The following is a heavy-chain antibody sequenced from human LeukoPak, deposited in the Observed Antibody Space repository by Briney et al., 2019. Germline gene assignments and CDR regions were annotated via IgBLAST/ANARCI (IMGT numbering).Heavy chain of an antibody. V-gene: IGHV4-38-2*02. Sequence: PSETLSLTCTVSGYSISSGYYWGWIRQPPGKGLEWIGSIYHSGSTYYNPSLKSRVTISVDTSKNQFSLKLSSVTAADTAVYYCASTYDYGDGPQPFWGQGTLVTVSS. CDR2: IYHSGST. J-gene: IGHJ4*02. CDR3: ASTYDYGDGPQPF. CDR1: GYSISSGYY. D-gene: IGHD4-17*01.